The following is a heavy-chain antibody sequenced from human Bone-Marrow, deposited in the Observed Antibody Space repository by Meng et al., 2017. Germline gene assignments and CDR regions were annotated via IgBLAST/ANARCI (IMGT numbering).Heavy chain of an antibody. D-gene: IGHD3-22*01. CDR2: IKTDGSAT. CDR3: ARESYYYDSSGYYFGHPDY. CDR1: GFTFSDHY. Sequence: GESLKISCAASGFTFSDHYMDWVRQPPGTGLGWVATIKTDGSATYYVDSVRGRFTISRDNATNSLYLQMNSLRAEDTAVYYYARESYYYDSSGYYFGHPDYWGQGTLVTVSS. J-gene: IGHJ4*02. V-gene: IGHV3-7*01.